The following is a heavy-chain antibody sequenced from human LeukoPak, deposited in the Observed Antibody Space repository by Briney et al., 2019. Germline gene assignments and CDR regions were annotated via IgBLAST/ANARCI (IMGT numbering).Heavy chain of an antibody. CDR3: ARGRQTYYYDSSGYYFDY. Sequence: SETLSLTCTVSGGSVSSDNYYWSWIRQPPGKGLEWIGYIYYSGSTNYNPSLKSRVTISVDTSKNQFSLKLSSVTAADTAVYYCARGRQTYYYDSSGYYFDYWGQGTLVTVSS. D-gene: IGHD3-22*01. CDR2: IYYSGST. V-gene: IGHV4-61*01. CDR1: GGSVSSDNYY. J-gene: IGHJ4*02.